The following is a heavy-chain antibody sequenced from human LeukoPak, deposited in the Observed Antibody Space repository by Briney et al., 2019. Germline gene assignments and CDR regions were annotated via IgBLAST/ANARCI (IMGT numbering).Heavy chain of an antibody. Sequence: ASVKVSCKASGHTFTGYYMHWVRQAPGQGLEWMGWINPNSGGTNYAQKFQGRVTMTRDTSISTAYMELSRLRSDDTAVYYCARSRGAYYDSSGYLFDYWGQGTLVTVSS. J-gene: IGHJ4*02. CDR2: INPNSGGT. CDR1: GHTFTGYY. CDR3: ARSRGAYYDSSGYLFDY. V-gene: IGHV1-2*02. D-gene: IGHD3-22*01.